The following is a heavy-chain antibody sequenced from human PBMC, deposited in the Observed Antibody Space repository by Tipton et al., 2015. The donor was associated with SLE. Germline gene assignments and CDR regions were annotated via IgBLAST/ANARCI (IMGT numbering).Heavy chain of an antibody. D-gene: IGHD5-18*01. J-gene: IGHJ5*02. V-gene: IGHV4-39*07. CDR2: IYYTGTTT. CDR1: GGSISSQY. Sequence: GLVKPSETLSLTCTVSGGSISSQYWAWIRQPPGKGLEWIGSIYYTGTTTYYNSFLKSRVTMSVDTSKNQFSLRLTSVIAADTAVYYCARLHGYSYGLNWFDPWGQGTLISVSS. CDR3: ARLHGYSYGLNWFDP.